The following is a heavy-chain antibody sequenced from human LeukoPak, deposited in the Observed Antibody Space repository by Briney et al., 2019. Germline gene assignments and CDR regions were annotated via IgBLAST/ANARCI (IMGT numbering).Heavy chain of an antibody. D-gene: IGHD4-11*01. CDR3: ARGVRTTVYYYYYYMDV. CDR2: ISSSSSYI. V-gene: IGHV3-21*01. Sequence: SGGSLRLSCAASGFTFSSYSMNWVRQAPGKGLEWVSSISSSSSYIYYADSVKGRFTISRDNAKNSLYLQMNSLRAEDTAVYYCARGVRTTVYYYYYYMDVWGKGTTVTVSS. J-gene: IGHJ6*03. CDR1: GFTFSSYS.